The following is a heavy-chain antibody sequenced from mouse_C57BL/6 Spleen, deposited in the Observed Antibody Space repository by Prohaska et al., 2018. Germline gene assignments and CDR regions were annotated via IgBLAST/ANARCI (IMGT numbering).Heavy chain of an antibody. Sequence: QVQLQQSGAELVKPGASVKISCKASGYAFSSYWMNWVKQRPGKGLEWIGQIYPGDGDTNYNGKFKGKATLTADKSSSTAYMQLSSLTSEDSAVYFCARWDYGSSWFAYWGQGTLVTVSA. CDR2: IYPGDGDT. D-gene: IGHD1-1*01. J-gene: IGHJ3*01. CDR1: GYAFSSYW. V-gene: IGHV1-80*01. CDR3: ARWDYGSSWFAY.